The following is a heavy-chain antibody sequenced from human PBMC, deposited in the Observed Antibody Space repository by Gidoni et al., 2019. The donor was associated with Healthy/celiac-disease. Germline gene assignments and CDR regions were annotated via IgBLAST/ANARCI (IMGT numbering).Heavy chain of an antibody. CDR3: ATLGEFMITFGGVSQNFDY. CDR1: GYTLTELS. Sequence: QVQLVQPGAEVKQPGASVKVSCKVSGYTLTELSMHWVRQAPGKGLEWMGGFDPEDGETIYAQKFQGRVTMTEDTSTDTAYMELSSLRSEDTAVYYCATLGEFMITFGGVSQNFDYWGQGTLVTVSS. CDR2: FDPEDGET. J-gene: IGHJ4*02. D-gene: IGHD3-16*01. V-gene: IGHV1-24*01.